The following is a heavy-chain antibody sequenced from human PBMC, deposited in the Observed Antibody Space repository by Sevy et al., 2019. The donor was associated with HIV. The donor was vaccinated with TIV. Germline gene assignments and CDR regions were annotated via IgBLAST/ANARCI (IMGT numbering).Heavy chain of an antibody. CDR1: GDSMSTYD. CDR2: ISDSGST. Sequence: SETLSLTCTVSGDSMSTYDWNWIRQPPGKGLEWIGYISDSGSTSYSPSLKSRVTISVDTSRNQFSLKLSSMTAADTAVYFCARDLFYHGAFDIWGPGTLVTVSS. V-gene: IGHV4-59*01. D-gene: IGHD3-9*01. CDR3: ARDLFYHGAFDI. J-gene: IGHJ3*02.